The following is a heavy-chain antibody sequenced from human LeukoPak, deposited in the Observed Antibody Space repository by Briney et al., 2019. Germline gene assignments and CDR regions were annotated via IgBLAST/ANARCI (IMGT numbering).Heavy chain of an antibody. CDR3: ARTDSSGWYYFDY. V-gene: IGHV1-2*02. CDR2: INPNSGGT. D-gene: IGHD6-19*01. Sequence: ASVKVSCKASGHTFTGYYMHWVRQAPGQGLERMGWINPNSGGTNYAQKFQGRVTMTRDTSISTAYMELSRLRSDDTAVYYCARTDSSGWYYFDYWGQGTLVTVSS. J-gene: IGHJ4*02. CDR1: GHTFTGYY.